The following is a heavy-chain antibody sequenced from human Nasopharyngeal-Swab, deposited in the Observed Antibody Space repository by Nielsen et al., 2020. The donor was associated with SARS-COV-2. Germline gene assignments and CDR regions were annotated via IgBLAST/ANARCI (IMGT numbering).Heavy chain of an antibody. V-gene: IGHV3-53*01. CDR3: ARAGDSSGWFPPYYLDY. J-gene: IGHJ4*02. Sequence: GGSLRLSCAASGFTVSSNYMSWVRQAPGKGLEWVSVIYSGGSTYYADSVKGRFTISRDNSKNTLCLQMNSLRAEDTAVYYCARAGDSSGWFPPYYLDYWGQGTLVTVSS. CDR2: IYSGGST. D-gene: IGHD6-19*01. CDR1: GFTVSSNY.